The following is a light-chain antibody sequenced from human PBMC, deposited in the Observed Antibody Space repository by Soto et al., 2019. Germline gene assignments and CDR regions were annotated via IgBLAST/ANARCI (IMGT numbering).Light chain of an antibody. CDR3: QQRSNWLT. J-gene: IGKJ4*01. V-gene: IGKV3-11*01. CDR2: DAS. Sequence: EIVLTQSPATLSLSPGERATLSCRASQSVSSYLAWYQQKPGQAPRLLIYDASNRATRIPARFSGSGSETDFTLTISSLGPEDFAVYYCQQRSNWLTFGGGTKVEIK. CDR1: QSVSSY.